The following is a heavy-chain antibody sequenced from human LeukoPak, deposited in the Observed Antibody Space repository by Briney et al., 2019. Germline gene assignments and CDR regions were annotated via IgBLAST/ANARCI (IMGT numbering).Heavy chain of an antibody. D-gene: IGHD3-9*01. CDR2: IDPTDSYI. J-gene: IGHJ6*02. V-gene: IGHV5-10-1*01. CDR1: GYSFITYW. CDR3: ARLDILTGYYYGMDV. Sequence: GESLKISCRASGYSFITYWISWLRQMPGKGLEWMGGIDPTDSYIDYNPSFQGHVTLSADKSISTAYLQWTSLKASDTAMYYCARLDILTGYYYGMDVWGQGTTVTVSS.